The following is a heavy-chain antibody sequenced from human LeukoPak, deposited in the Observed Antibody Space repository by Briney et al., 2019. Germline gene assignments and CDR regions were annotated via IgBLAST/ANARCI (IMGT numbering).Heavy chain of an antibody. V-gene: IGHV3-53*01. D-gene: IGHD3-10*01. Sequence: PGGSLRLSCAASGFTVSSNYMSWVRQAPGKGLEWVSVIYSGGSTYYADFGKGRFTISRDNSKNTLYLQMNSLRAEDTAVYYCARPTSGVRLGMDVWGQGTTVTVSS. CDR1: GFTVSSNY. J-gene: IGHJ6*02. CDR3: ARPTSGVRLGMDV. CDR2: IYSGGST.